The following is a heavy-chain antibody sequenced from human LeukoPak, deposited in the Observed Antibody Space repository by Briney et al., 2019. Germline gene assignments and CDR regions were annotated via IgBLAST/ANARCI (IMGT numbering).Heavy chain of an antibody. CDR1: GFTFSSYA. J-gene: IGHJ4*02. D-gene: IGHD3-3*01. CDR3: AKDRALAAYDFWSGYYDYDY. CDR2: ICGSGGST. V-gene: IGHV3-23*01. Sequence: GGSLRLSCAASGFTFSSYAMSWVRQAPGKGLEWVSAICGSGGSTYYADSVKGRFTISRDNSKNTLYLQMNSLRVEDTAVYYCAKDRALAAYDFWSGYYDYDYWGQGTLVTVSS.